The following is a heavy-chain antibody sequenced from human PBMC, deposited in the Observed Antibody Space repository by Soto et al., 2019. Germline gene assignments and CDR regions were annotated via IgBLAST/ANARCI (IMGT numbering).Heavy chain of an antibody. CDR2: IDTDGSTT. CDR3: SRGGGFSGNYL. Sequence: EVQLEESGGGLVQPGGSLRLSCAASGFSFSDYWMHWVRQAPGKGLVWVSCIDTDGSTTTYADSVKGRFTISRDNVKNTLYLQRDSLRAGDTALYYCSRGGGFSGNYLGGQGTLVTVSS. D-gene: IGHD1-26*01. CDR1: GFSFSDYW. V-gene: IGHV3-74*01. J-gene: IGHJ4*02.